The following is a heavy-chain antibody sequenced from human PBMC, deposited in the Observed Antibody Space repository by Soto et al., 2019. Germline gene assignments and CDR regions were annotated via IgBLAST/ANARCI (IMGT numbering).Heavy chain of an antibody. CDR1: GFTFNNYI. J-gene: IGHJ4*02. CDR3: ARDVPPGY. V-gene: IGHV3-48*01. CDR2: ISSSTSAT. Sequence: EGSLRLSCAASGFTFNNYIMNWVRQAPGKGLEWVSYISSSTSATYYADSLKGRFTISRDNAKKSVYLQMNSLRAEDTAVYYCARDVPPGYWGQGTLVTVSS.